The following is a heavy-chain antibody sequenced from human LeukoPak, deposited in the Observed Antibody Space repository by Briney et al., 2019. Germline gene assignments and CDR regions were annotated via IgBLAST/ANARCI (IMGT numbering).Heavy chain of an antibody. CDR1: GFSFTSYA. CDR3: ARESYINEYFWSGYRYYYYYGMDV. CDR2: IWYDGSNK. J-gene: IGHJ6*02. D-gene: IGHD3-3*01. Sequence: GGSLRLSCAASGFSFTSYAMHWVRQAPGKGLEWVAVIWYDGSNKYYADSVKGRFTISRDNSKNTLYLQMNSLRAEDTAVYYCARESYINEYFWSGYRYYYYYGMDVWGQGTTVTVSS. V-gene: IGHV3-33*08.